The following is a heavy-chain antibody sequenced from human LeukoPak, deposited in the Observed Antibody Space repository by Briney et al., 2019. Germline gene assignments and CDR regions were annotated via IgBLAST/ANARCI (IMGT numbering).Heavy chain of an antibody. V-gene: IGHV1-69*13. J-gene: IGHJ6*01. D-gene: IGHD6-13*01. CDR2: IIPIFGTA. Sequence: GASVKVSCKASGGTFSSYAISWVRQAPGQGLEWMGGIIPIFGTANYAQKFQGRVTITADESTSTAYMELSSLRSEDTAVYYCARGGASALTNYYYGMDVWGQGTTVTVSS. CDR3: ARGGASALTNYYYGMDV. CDR1: GGTFSSYA.